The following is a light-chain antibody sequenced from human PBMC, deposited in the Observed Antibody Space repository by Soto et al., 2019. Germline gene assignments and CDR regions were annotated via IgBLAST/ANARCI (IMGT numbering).Light chain of an antibody. V-gene: IGKV3-20*01. CDR2: AAS. CDR1: QSVGSGY. CDR3: QQYGGPPQT. Sequence: EIVLTQSPGTLSLSPGERATLYCRAIQSVGSGYLAWYQQKPGQAPRLLIYAASSRAAGIPDRFSGSGSGTDFTLTISRLEPEDFAVYYCQQYGGPPQTFGQGTKVDIK. J-gene: IGKJ1*01.